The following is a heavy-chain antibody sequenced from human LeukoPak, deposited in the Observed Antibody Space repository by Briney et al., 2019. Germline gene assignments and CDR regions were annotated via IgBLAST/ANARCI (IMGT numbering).Heavy chain of an antibody. J-gene: IGHJ6*03. CDR3: AGWPHYDILTGYYLVYYMDV. CDR2: IIPIFGTA. V-gene: IGHV1-69*05. D-gene: IGHD3-9*01. Sequence: ASVKVSCKASEGTFSSYAISWVRQAPGQGLEWMGGIIPIFGTANYAQKFQGRVTITTDESTSTAYMELSSLRSEDTAVYYCAGWPHYDILTGYYLVYYMDVWGKGTTVTVSS. CDR1: EGTFSSYA.